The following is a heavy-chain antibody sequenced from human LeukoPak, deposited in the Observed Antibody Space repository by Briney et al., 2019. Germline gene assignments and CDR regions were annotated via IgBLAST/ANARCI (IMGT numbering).Heavy chain of an antibody. D-gene: IGHD2-2*02. CDR3: ARPDCSSTSCYRPVY. V-gene: IGHV1-69*02. CDR2: IIPILGIA. Sequence: HAASVKVSCKASGSTFSSYTISWVRQAPGQGLEWMGRIIPILGIANYAQKFQGRVTITADKSTSTAYMELSSLRSEDTAVYYCARPDCSSTSCYRPVYWGQGTLVTVSS. J-gene: IGHJ4*02. CDR1: GSTFSSYT.